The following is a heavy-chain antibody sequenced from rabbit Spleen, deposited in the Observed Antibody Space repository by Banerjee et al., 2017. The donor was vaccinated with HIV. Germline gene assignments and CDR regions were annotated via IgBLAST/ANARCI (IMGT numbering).Heavy chain of an antibody. V-gene: IGHV1S40*01. CDR2: IAGSSSGFT. D-gene: IGHD6-1*01. CDR1: GFSFSSSDY. J-gene: IGHJ5*01. CDR3: ARLMTYGYAGFGYATLDWLDL. Sequence: QSLEESGGGLVQPEGSLALTCKASGFSFSSSDYICWVRQAPGKGLEWISCIAGSSSGFTYSATWAKGRFTISKTSSTTVTLQMTSLTVADTATYFCARLMTYGYAGFGYATLDWLDLWGPGTLVTVS.